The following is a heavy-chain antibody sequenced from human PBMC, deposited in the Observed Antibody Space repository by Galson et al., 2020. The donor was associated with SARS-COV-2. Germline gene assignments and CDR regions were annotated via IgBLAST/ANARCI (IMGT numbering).Heavy chain of an antibody. Sequence: SETLSLTCTVSGDPISIGDYYWTWIRQPAGKGLEWIGRVYGTGTTNYNPSLMGRVTISLDGSNNLFSLKLKSVTAADTGVYFCARGIFSTGWSANWFDPWGQGTLVTVSS. V-gene: IGHV4-61*02. D-gene: IGHD6-19*01. CDR3: ARGIFSTGWSANWFDP. CDR1: GDPISIGDYY. J-gene: IGHJ5*02. CDR2: VYGTGTT.